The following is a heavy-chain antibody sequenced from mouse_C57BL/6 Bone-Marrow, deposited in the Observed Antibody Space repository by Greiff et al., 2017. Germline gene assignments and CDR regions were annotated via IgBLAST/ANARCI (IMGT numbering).Heavy chain of an antibody. CDR2: IDPSDSYT. CDR3: ARTYGYSYAMDY. Sequence: VQLQQSGAELVKPGASVKLPCKASGYTFTSYWMQWVKQRPGQGLEWIGEIDPSDSYTNYNQKFKGKATLTVDTSSSTAYMQLSSLTSEDSAVYYCARTYGYSYAMDYWGQGTSVTVSS. V-gene: IGHV1-50*01. CDR1: GYTFTSYW. J-gene: IGHJ4*01. D-gene: IGHD2-2*01.